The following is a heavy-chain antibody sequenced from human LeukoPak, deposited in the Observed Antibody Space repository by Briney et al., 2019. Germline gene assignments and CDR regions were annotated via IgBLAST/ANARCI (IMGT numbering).Heavy chain of an antibody. Sequence: GASVKVSCKVSGHALTELSMYWVRQAPGKGFEWMGGFDPEEGETIYAQKFQGRVTVTADTSTDTAYMELISLRSEDTAVYYCATKIYDDFWSGYNQHWGQGTLVTVSS. J-gene: IGHJ4*02. CDR1: GHALTELS. V-gene: IGHV1-24*01. D-gene: IGHD3-3*01. CDR3: ATKIYDDFWSGYNQH. CDR2: FDPEEGET.